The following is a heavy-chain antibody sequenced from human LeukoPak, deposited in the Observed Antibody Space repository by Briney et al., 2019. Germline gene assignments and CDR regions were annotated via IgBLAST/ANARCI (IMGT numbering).Heavy chain of an antibody. V-gene: IGHV4-39*07. Sequence: PSETLSLTCTVSGGSISSSSYYWGWIRQPPGKGLEWIGEINHSGSTNYNPSLKSRVTISVDTSKNQFSLKLSSVTAADTAVYYCARGKLDFWSGYRRLHFDYWGQGTLVTVSS. CDR3: ARGKLDFWSGYRRLHFDY. D-gene: IGHD3-3*01. CDR1: GGSISSSSYY. CDR2: INHSGST. J-gene: IGHJ4*02.